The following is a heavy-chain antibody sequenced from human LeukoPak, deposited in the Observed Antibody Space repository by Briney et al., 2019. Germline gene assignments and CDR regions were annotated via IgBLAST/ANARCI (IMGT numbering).Heavy chain of an antibody. CDR3: ARDVGCSHGGVWQKYLDY. CDR2: INPRNGDT. V-gene: IGHV1-2*06. CDR1: GYTFTDYF. J-gene: IGHJ4*02. Sequence: VASMKVSCRASGYTFTDYFIQWVRQAPGQGPEWMGRINPRNGDTHYPQKFQGRVTVTRDTSITTVYMDLSRLRSEDTAVYYCARDVGCSHGGVWQKYLDYWGQGAQVIVSS. D-gene: IGHD5-18*01.